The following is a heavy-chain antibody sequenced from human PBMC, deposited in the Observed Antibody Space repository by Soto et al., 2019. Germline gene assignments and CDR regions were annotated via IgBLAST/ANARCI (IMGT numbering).Heavy chain of an antibody. V-gene: IGHV4-39*01. CDR2: IYYSGST. CDR3: ARRSEQQLIGWFDP. Sequence: QLQLQESGPGLVKPSETLSLTCTVSGGSISSSSYYWGWIRQPPGKGLEWIGSIYYSGSTYYNPSLKRRVTISVDTSKNQFSLKLSSVTAADTAVYYCARRSEQQLIGWFDPWGQGTLVTVSS. CDR1: GGSISSSSYY. J-gene: IGHJ5*02. D-gene: IGHD6-13*01.